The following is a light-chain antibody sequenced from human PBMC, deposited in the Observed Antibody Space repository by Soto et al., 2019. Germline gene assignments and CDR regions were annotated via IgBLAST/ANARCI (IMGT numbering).Light chain of an antibody. CDR1: TSNIGAGYD. V-gene: IGLV1-40*01. CDR3: QSYDSSLSAYV. J-gene: IGLJ1*01. Sequence: QSVPSPPPAVSVAPGQRVSISCPRSTSNIGAGYDVHWYQQHPGTAPKLLTYGNSNRPSGVPDRFSGSKSGTSASLAITGLQAEDEADYYCQSYDSSLSAYVFGTGTKVTVL. CDR2: GNS.